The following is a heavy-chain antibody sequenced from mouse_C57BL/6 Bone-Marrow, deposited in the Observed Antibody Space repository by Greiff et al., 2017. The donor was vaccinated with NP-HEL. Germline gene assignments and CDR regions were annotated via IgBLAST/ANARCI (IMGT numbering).Heavy chain of an antibody. CDR3: ARERIYYGSSYGFAY. V-gene: IGHV5-4*01. D-gene: IGHD1-1*01. CDR2: ISDGGSYT. J-gene: IGHJ3*01. Sequence: EVKLVESGGGLVKPGGSLKLSCAASGFTFSSYAMSRVRQTPEKRLEWVATISDGGSYTYYPDNVKGRFTISRDNAKNNLYLQMSHLKSEDTAMYYCARERIYYGSSYGFAYWGQGTLVTVSA. CDR1: GFTFSSYA.